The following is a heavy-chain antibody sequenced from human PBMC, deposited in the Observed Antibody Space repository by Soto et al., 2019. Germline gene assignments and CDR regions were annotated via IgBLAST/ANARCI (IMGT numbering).Heavy chain of an antibody. CDR2: SSYNGGT. V-gene: IGHV4-39*01. J-gene: IGHJ4*02. CDR3: ARHRIEVVWRGFDF. CDR1: TDSSSFTNSY. Sequence: LSLPCTVSTDSSSFTNSYWGWIRQPPGKGLQWIGSSSYNGGTFYNPSLKGRVVISFDTSKKQSSLQVTSVTAADTAVYFCARHRIEVVWRGFDFWGQGSPVTVS. D-gene: IGHD3-10*01.